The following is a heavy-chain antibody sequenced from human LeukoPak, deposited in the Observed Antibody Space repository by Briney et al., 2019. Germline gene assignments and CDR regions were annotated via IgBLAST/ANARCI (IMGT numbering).Heavy chain of an antibody. V-gene: IGHV1-69-2*01. CDR3: ATEGRDGYNSFDY. CDR1: GYTFTDYY. CDR2: VDPEDGET. Sequence: ASVKVSCKVSGYTFTDYYMHWVHQAPGKGLEWMGLVDPEDGETIYAEKFQGRVTITADRSTDTADMELSSLRSEVTAVYYCATEGRDGYNSFDYWGQGALVTVSS. D-gene: IGHD5-24*01. J-gene: IGHJ4*02.